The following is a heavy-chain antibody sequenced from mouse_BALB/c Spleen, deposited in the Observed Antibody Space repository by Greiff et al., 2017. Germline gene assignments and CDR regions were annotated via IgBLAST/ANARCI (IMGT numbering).Heavy chain of an antibody. CDR3: ARYDYDGYAMDY. V-gene: IGHV1S135*01. CDR1: GYAFTSYN. J-gene: IGHJ4*01. CDR2: IDPYNGGT. Sequence: VQLKESGPELVKPGASVKVSCKASGYAFTSYNMYWVKQSHGKSLEWIGYIDPYNGGTSYNQKFKGKATLTVDKSSSTAYMHLNSLTSEDSAVYYCARYDYDGYAMDYWGQGTSVTVSS. D-gene: IGHD2-4*01.